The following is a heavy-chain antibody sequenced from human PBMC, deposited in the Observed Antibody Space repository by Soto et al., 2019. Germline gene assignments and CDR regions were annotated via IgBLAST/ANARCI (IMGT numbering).Heavy chain of an antibody. CDR3: ARVGFGGGAAGIAYYHHGMDV. J-gene: IGHJ6*02. CDR2: ISTENGDT. V-gene: IGHV1-18*01. Sequence: QVQLVQSGAEVKKPGASVKVSCQASGYTFTNYGISWVRQAPGQGLEWMGWISTENGDTNPARKFQGKVTMTTDTSTNTAYMELRSLRSDDTAMSYCARVGFGGGAAGIAYYHHGMDVWGQGTTVTVSS. CDR1: GYTFTNYG. D-gene: IGHD6-13*01.